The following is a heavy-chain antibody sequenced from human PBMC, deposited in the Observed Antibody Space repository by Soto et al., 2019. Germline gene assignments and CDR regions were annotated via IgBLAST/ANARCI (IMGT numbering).Heavy chain of an antibody. Sequence: PGGSLRLSCVVSGFTLSSYAVTWVRQAPGKGLEWVSVISGSGGSTYYADSVKGRFTMSRDNSKNTVYLQMNSLRAEDTAVYYCAKEGSVAAAGTATYYYGMDVWGQGTTVTVSS. D-gene: IGHD6-13*01. J-gene: IGHJ6*02. CDR1: GFTLSSYA. CDR3: AKEGSVAAAGTATYYYGMDV. CDR2: ISGSGGST. V-gene: IGHV3-23*01.